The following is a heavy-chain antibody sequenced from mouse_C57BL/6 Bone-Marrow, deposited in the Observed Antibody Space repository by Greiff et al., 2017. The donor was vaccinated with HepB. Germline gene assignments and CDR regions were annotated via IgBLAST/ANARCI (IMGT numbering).Heavy chain of an antibody. D-gene: IGHD2-2*01. Sequence: VKVVESGPGLVQPSQSLSITCTVSGFSLTSYGVHWVRQSPGKGLEWLGVIWSGGSTDYNAAFISRLSISKDNSKSQVFFKMNSLQADDTAIYYCARNTPSTMVTGWFAYWGQVTLVTVSA. V-gene: IGHV2-2*01. CDR2: IWSGGST. J-gene: IGHJ3*01. CDR1: GFSLTSYG. CDR3: ARNTPSTMVTGWFAY.